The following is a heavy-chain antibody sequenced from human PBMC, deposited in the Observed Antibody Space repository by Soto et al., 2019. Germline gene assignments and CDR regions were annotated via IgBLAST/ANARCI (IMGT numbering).Heavy chain of an antibody. CDR3: ARRYMVRGIMNWFDP. CDR1: GGSISSYY. J-gene: IGHJ5*02. V-gene: IGHV4-59*12. CDR2: IYHSGST. Sequence: TSETLSLTCTVSGGSISSYYWSWIRQPPGKGLEWIGYIYHSGSTNYNPSLKSRVTISIDKSKNQFSLKLSSVTAADTAVYYCARRYMVRGIMNWFDPWGQGTLVTVSS. D-gene: IGHD3-10*01.